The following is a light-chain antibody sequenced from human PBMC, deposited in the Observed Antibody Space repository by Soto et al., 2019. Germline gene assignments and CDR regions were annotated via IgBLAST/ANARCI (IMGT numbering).Light chain of an antibody. Sequence: LTQSPAILSLSPGERATLSCTASQSVDTYIAWYQQRPGQPPRLLIHDTSHRASGVPARFRGSGSGTAFTLTITSLEPEDVAVYFCQQRRNWVSFGPGTRL. V-gene: IGKV3-11*01. CDR2: DTS. CDR1: QSVDTY. J-gene: IGKJ3*01. CDR3: QQRRNWVS.